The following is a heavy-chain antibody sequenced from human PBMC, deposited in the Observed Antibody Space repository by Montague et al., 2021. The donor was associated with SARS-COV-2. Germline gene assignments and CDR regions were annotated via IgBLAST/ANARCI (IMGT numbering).Heavy chain of an antibody. CDR1: GDSISSYY. D-gene: IGHD3-3*01. CDR3: ARHFPETIFGVVIRLGGMDV. J-gene: IGHJ6*02. CDR2: IYYSGST. V-gene: IGHV4-59*08. Sequence: SETLSLTCTVSGDSISSYYWSWIRQPPGKGLEWIGYIYYSGSTNYNPSLKSRVTISVDTSKNQFSLKLSSVTAADTAVYYCARHFPETIFGVVIRLGGMDVWGQGTTVTVSS.